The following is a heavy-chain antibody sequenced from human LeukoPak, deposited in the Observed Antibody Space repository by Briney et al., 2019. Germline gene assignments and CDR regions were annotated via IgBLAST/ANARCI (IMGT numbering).Heavy chain of an antibody. V-gene: IGHV3-11*04. CDR1: GFTFSDNY. D-gene: IGHD6-19*01. J-gene: IGHJ4*02. CDR2: ISSSGNTT. CDR3: ARDGGSAWFLDY. Sequence: PGGSLRLSCAASGFTFSDNYMSWIRQAPGKGLEWVSYISSSGNTTYNADSVKGRFSITRDNAKNSLYLQMNSLRAEDTAVYYCARDGGSAWFLDYWGQGTLITVSS.